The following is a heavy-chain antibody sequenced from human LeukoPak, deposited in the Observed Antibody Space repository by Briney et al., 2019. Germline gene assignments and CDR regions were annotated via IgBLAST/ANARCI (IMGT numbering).Heavy chain of an antibody. J-gene: IGHJ3*02. V-gene: IGHV4-39*01. CDR3: SRQSLQLWSRRGFDM. CDR2: IYYSGST. Sequence: SETLSLTCTVSGGSISSSSYYWGWIRQPPGKGLEWIGSIYYSGSTYYNPSLKSRVTISVDTSKNQFSLKLSSVTAADTAMYYCSRQSLQLWSRRGFDMWGQGAMVTVSS. D-gene: IGHD5-18*01. CDR1: GGSISSSSYY.